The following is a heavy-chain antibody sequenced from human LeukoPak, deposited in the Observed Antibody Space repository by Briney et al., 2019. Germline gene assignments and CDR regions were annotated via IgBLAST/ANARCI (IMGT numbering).Heavy chain of an antibody. CDR3: ARDLVVPAALPDAFDI. V-gene: IGHV1-18*01. J-gene: IGHJ3*02. CDR2: ISAYNGNT. Sequence: ASVKVSCKASGYTFTSYGISWVRQAPGQGLEWMGWISAYNGNTNYAQKLQGRVTMTTDTSTSTAYMELRSLRSDDPAVYYCARDLVVPAALPDAFDIWGQGTMVTVSS. D-gene: IGHD2-2*01. CDR1: GYTFTSYG.